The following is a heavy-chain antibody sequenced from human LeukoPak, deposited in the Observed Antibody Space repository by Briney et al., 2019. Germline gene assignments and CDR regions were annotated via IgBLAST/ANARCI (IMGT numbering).Heavy chain of an antibody. J-gene: IGHJ4*02. CDR1: GYTYTGYF. V-gene: IGHV1-2*02. CDR2: INPNSGGT. CDR3: ARSRVGY. Sequence: ASVKVSCKASGYTYTGYFMHWLRQAPGQRLEGMGWINPNSGGTNYAQKFQSRVTTTRNTSISAADMELTRLRSHDTTVHYCARSRVGYWGQGTLVTVSS.